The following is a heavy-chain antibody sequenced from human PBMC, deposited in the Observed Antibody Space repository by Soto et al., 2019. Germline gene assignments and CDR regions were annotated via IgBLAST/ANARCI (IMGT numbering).Heavy chain of an antibody. CDR2: ISAYNGNT. D-gene: IGHD3-22*01. Sequence: ASVKVSCKASGYTFTTYGISWVRQAPGQGLEWMGWISAYNGNTNYAQKLQGRVTITADESTSTAYMELSSLRSEDTAVYYCAASYYYDSSGYRGGAFDIWGQGTMVTVSS. J-gene: IGHJ3*02. CDR1: GYTFTTYG. CDR3: AASYYYDSSGYRGGAFDI. V-gene: IGHV1-18*01.